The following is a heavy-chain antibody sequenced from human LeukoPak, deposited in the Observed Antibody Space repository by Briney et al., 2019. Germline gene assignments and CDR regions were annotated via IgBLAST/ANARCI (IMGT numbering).Heavy chain of an antibody. J-gene: IGHJ3*02. D-gene: IGHD1-26*01. CDR3: VKGPGGELGVPDAFDI. Sequence: KSGGSLRLSCAASGFTFSSYSMNWVRQVPGKGLEWVSSISSSSSYIYYADSVKGRFTISRDNAKNSLYLQMNSLRAEDTAVYYCVKGPGGELGVPDAFDIWGQGTMVTVSS. CDR1: GFTFSSYS. V-gene: IGHV3-21*01. CDR2: ISSSSSYI.